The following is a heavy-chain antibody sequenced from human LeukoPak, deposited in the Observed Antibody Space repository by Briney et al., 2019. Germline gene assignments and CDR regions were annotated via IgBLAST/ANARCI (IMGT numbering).Heavy chain of an antibody. CDR3: AKDSNQYYDSSGHSDY. CDR1: GFTFSSYA. Sequence: GGSLRLSCAASGFTFSSYAMSWVRQAPGKGLEWVSAISGSGGSTYYADSVKGRFTISRDNSKNTLYLQMNSLRAEDTTVYYCAKDSNQYYDSSGHSDYWGQGTLVTVSS. V-gene: IGHV3-23*01. J-gene: IGHJ4*02. D-gene: IGHD3-22*01. CDR2: ISGSGGST.